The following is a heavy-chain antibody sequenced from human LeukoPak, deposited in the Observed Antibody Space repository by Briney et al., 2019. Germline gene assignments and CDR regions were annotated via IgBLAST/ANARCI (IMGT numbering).Heavy chain of an antibody. J-gene: IGHJ2*01. CDR3: ARTPGEHISTGYFPYWYFDL. D-gene: IGHD3-9*01. V-gene: IGHV1-69*01. CDR1: GGTFSSYA. CDR2: IIPIFGTA. Sequence: ASVKVSCKASGGTFSSYAISWVRQAPGQGLEWMGGIIPIFGTANYAQKFQGRVTITADESTSTAYMELSSLRSEDTAVYYCARTPGEHISTGYFPYWYFDLWGRGTLVTVSS.